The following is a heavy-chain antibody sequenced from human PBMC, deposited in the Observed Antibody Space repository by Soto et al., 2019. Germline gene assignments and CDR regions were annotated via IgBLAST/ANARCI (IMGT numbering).Heavy chain of an antibody. CDR2: IYYSGST. J-gene: IGHJ5*02. V-gene: IGHV4-39*01. CDR3: ARHVDYGDYSTLVWFDP. CDR1: GGSISSSSYY. D-gene: IGHD4-17*01. Sequence: QLQLQESGPGLVKPSETLSLTCTVSGGSISSSSYYWGWIRQPPGKALEWIGSIYYSGSTYYNPSLKSRVTISVDTSKNQFALKLSSVSAADTAVYYCARHVDYGDYSTLVWFDPWGQGTLVTVSS.